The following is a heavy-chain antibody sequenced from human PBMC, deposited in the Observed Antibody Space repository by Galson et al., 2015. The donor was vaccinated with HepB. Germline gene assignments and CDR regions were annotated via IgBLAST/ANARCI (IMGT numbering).Heavy chain of an antibody. D-gene: IGHD1-26*01. CDR2: ISYDGINK. Sequence: SLRLSCAASGFTFSNYAVHWVRQAPGKGLEWVAVISYDGINKYYADSVKGRFTVSRDNSYNTLNLQMNSLRAEDTALYYCARSGGVGRQSLDYWGQGTLVTVSS. CDR3: ARSGGVGRQSLDY. V-gene: IGHV3-30-3*01. CDR1: GFTFSNYA. J-gene: IGHJ4*02.